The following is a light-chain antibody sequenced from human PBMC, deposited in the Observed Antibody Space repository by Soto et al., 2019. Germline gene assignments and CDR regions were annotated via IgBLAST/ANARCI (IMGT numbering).Light chain of an antibody. V-gene: IGLV1-44*01. Sequence: QSVLTQPTSASGTPGQRVTISCSGSSSNIGSNTVNWYQQLPGTAPKLPIYSNNQRPSGVPDRFSGSKSGTSASLAISGLQSEDEADYYCAAWDDSLNAVVFGGGTKLTVL. CDR1: SSNIGSNT. CDR2: SNN. J-gene: IGLJ2*01. CDR3: AAWDDSLNAVV.